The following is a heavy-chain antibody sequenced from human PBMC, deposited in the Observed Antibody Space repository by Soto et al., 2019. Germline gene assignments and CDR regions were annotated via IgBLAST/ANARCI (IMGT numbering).Heavy chain of an antibody. V-gene: IGHV1-69*13. CDR1: GGTFSSYA. CDR3: ARSHEVFYYYYGMDV. D-gene: IGHD2-8*01. CDR2: IIPIFGTA. Sequence: ASVKVSCKASGGTFSSYAISWVRQAPGQGLEWMGGIIPIFGTANYAQKFQGRVTITADESTSTAYMELSSLRSEDTAVYYCARSHEVFYYYYGMDVWGQGTTVTVSS. J-gene: IGHJ6*02.